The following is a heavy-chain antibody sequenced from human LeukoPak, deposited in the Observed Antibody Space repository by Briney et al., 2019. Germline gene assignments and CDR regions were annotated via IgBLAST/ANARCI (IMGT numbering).Heavy chain of an antibody. V-gene: IGHV1-18*01. CDR2: ISPSSGNT. J-gene: IGHJ3*02. Sequence: ASVKVSCKASGYNFMTFGVSWVRQAPGQELQWMGWISPSSGNTNSAQKSQGRLSMSTDTSTGIAYMHLRSLTPDDTALYYCARAGTTVTGGDAFDIWGQGTMVIVSA. CDR3: ARAGTTVTGGDAFDI. CDR1: GYNFMTFG. D-gene: IGHD1-1*01.